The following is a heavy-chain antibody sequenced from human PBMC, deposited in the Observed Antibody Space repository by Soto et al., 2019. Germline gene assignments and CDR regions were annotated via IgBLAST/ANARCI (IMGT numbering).Heavy chain of an antibody. CDR2: IIPILNIA. D-gene: IGHD4-17*01. Sequence: QVQLVQSGAEVQKPGSSVKVSCKASGGTFSNYTISWVRQAPGQGLEWMGRIIPILNIANYVQKFQGRVTITADKSTTTAYMELSSLRSEDTAVYYCARVSEMGTVTEGFYYYMDVWGKGTTVTVSS. V-gene: IGHV1-69*02. J-gene: IGHJ6*03. CDR3: ARVSEMGTVTEGFYYYMDV. CDR1: GGTFSNYT.